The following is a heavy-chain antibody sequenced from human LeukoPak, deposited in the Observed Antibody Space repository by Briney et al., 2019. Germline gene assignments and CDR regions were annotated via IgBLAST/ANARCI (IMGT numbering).Heavy chain of an antibody. CDR2: IWYDGSNK. V-gene: IGHV3-33*01. Sequence: PGRSLRLSCAASGFTFSSYAMHWVRQAPGKGLEWVAVIWYDGSNKYYADSVKGRFTISRDNSKNTLYLQMNGPRAEDTAVYYCARDRVVVAATEGYYFDYWGQGTLVTVSS. J-gene: IGHJ4*02. D-gene: IGHD2-15*01. CDR1: GFTFSSYA. CDR3: ARDRVVVAATEGYYFDY.